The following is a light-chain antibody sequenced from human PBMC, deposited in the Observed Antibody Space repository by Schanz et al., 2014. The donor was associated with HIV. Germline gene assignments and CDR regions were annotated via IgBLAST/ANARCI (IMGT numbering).Light chain of an antibody. CDR2: GAS. Sequence: EIVLTQSPGTLSLSAGERATLSCRASQSVGSDLAWYQQKPGQAPRLLIYGASTRVTGIPARFSGSESGTDFTLTISRVEPEDYAVYYCQQYDSPPWTFGQGTKVEVK. CDR3: QQYDSPPWT. CDR1: QSVGSD. V-gene: IGKV3-20*01. J-gene: IGKJ1*01.